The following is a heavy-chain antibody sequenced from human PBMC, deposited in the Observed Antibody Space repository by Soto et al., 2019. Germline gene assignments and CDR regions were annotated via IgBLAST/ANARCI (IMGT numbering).Heavy chain of an antibody. CDR2: ISYDGSNK. Sequence: PGGSLRLSCAASGFTFSSYAMHWVRQAPGKGLEWVAVISYDGSNKYYADSVKGRFTISRDNSKNTLYLQMNSLRAEDTAVYYCARDWQQWLPLAYYGMDVWGQGTTVTVSS. J-gene: IGHJ6*02. D-gene: IGHD6-19*01. V-gene: IGHV3-30-3*01. CDR3: ARDWQQWLPLAYYGMDV. CDR1: GFTFSSYA.